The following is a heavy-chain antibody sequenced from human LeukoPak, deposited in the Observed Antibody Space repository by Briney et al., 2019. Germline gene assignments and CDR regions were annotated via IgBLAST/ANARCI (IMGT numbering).Heavy chain of an antibody. CDR3: AGSYSGYDWSDS. D-gene: IGHD5-12*01. Sequence: PGGALRLSCVVSGFPFSDYYMNWIRQAPGKGLDGIAYISSAPTTIQYAGSVKGRFTISRDNDQNSMFLQMNTLRAEDTAVYYYAGSYSGYDWSDSWGQGTLVTVSS. CDR2: ISSAPTTI. CDR1: GFPFSDYY. J-gene: IGHJ4*02. V-gene: IGHV3-11*01.